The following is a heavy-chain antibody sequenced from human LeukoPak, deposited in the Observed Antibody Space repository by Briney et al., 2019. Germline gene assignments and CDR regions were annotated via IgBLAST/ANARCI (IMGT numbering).Heavy chain of an antibody. J-gene: IGHJ1*01. D-gene: IGHD1-1*01. CDR2: ISRRSRHV. Sequence: GSLRLSCTASGFSFSDYSVNWVRQAPGKGLEWVSSISRRSRHVYYAGSVKGRFTISRDNAWNSLYLQMNSLRAEDMAVYFCVRDLLGSGSTTAYLHHWGQGTLVTVSS. V-gene: IGHV3-21*01. CDR3: VRDLLGSGSTTAYLHH. CDR1: GFSFSDYS.